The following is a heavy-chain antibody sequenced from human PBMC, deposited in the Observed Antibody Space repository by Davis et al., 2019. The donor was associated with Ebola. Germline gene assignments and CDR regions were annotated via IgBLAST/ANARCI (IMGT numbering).Heavy chain of an antibody. CDR2: TYYYRSKWYI. CDR3: ARGWLRSKFDY. CDR1: GDSVSTAG. Sequence: HSQTLSLTCAISGDSVSTAGWNWIRHSPSRGLEWLGRTYYYRSKWYIDYAESVRGRIIINPDTSKNQLSLQVNSVTPEDTAVYYCARGWLRSKFDYWGRGTLVTVSS. V-gene: IGHV6-1*01. D-gene: IGHD5-12*01. J-gene: IGHJ4*02.